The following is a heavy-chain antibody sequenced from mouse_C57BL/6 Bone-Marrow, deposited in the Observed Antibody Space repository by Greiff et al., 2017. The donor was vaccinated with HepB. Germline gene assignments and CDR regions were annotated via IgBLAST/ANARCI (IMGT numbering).Heavy chain of an antibody. CDR2: IFPGSGST. V-gene: IGHV1-75*01. D-gene: IGHD1-1*01. Sequence: VQLVESGPELVKPGASVKISCKASGYTFTDYYINWVKQRPGQGLEWIGWIFPGSGSTYYNEKFKGKATLTVDKSSSTAYMLLSSLTSEDSAVYFCARGIYYYGSSSAWFAYWGQGTLVTVSA. J-gene: IGHJ3*01. CDR1: GYTFTDYY. CDR3: ARGIYYYGSSSAWFAY.